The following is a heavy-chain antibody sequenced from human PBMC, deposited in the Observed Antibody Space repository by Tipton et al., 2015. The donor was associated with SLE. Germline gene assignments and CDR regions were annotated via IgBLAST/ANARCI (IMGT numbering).Heavy chain of an antibody. CDR3: ARRYSSAPFDY. V-gene: IGHV4-39*01. D-gene: IGHD5-18*01. CDR1: GDSISSGGHY. Sequence: TLSLTCTVSGDSISSGGHYWSWIRQPSGKGLEWIGSIYFSGNTYYNPSLKGRVTISVDTSKNQFSLKLNSVTAADTAVYYCARRYSSAPFDYWGQGTLVNVSS. J-gene: IGHJ4*02. CDR2: IYFSGNT.